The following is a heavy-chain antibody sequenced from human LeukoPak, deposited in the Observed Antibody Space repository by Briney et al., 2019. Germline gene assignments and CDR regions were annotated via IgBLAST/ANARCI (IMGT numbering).Heavy chain of an antibody. Sequence: GGSLRLSCAASGFTFSSYSMNWVRQAPGKGLEWVSSISSSSSYIYYADSVKGRFTISRDNAKNSLYLQMNSLRAEDTAVYYCARDGTYYDFWSGYFYYGMDVWGQGTTVTVSS. D-gene: IGHD3-3*01. CDR1: GFTFSSYS. CDR3: ARDGTYYDFWSGYFYYGMDV. V-gene: IGHV3-21*01. CDR2: ISSSSSYI. J-gene: IGHJ6*02.